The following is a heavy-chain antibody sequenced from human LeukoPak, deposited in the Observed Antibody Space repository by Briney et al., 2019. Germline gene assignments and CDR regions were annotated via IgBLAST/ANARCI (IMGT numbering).Heavy chain of an antibody. CDR2: IYYSGST. CDR1: GGSISSYY. Sequence: PSETLSLTCTVSGGSISSYYWSWIRQPPGKGLEWIGYIYYSGSTNYNPSLKSRVTISVGTSKNQFSLKLSSVTAADTAVYYCARVLGYCSSTSCLGDYYYGMDVWGQGTTVTVSS. V-gene: IGHV4-59*08. CDR3: ARVLGYCSSTSCLGDYYYGMDV. J-gene: IGHJ6*02. D-gene: IGHD2-2*01.